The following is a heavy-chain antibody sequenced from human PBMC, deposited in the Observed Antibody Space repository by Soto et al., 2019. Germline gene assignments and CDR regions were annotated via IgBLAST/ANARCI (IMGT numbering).Heavy chain of an antibody. D-gene: IGHD3-3*02. Sequence: SETLSLTCSVPGGAISSYYWSWVRQPAGKGLEWIGRVFSSGSTNYNASLKSRVTMSIDTSKNEVSLTLRSVTAADTAVYYCARVAFSYFGMDVWGPGTTVTVSS. V-gene: IGHV4-4*07. CDR2: VFSSGST. J-gene: IGHJ6*02. CDR1: GGAISSYY. CDR3: ARVAFSYFGMDV.